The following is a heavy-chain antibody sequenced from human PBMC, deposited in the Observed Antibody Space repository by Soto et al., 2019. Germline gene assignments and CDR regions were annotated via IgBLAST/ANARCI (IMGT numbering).Heavy chain of an antibody. D-gene: IGHD3-22*01. CDR2: IYYSGST. V-gene: IGHV4-59*01. Sequence: PSETLSLTCTVSGGSISSYYWSWIRQPPGKGLEWIGYIYYSGSTNYNPSLKSRVTISVDTSKNQFSLKLSSVTAGDTAVYYCARDGSSGSYYSYGMDVWGKGTTVTVSS. J-gene: IGHJ6*04. CDR1: GGSISSYY. CDR3: ARDGSSGSYYSYGMDV.